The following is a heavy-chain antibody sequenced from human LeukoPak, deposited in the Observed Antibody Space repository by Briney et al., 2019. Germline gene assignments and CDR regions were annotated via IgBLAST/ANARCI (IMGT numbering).Heavy chain of an antibody. CDR2: ISGSGGST. Sequence: GGSLRLSCAASGFTFSSYAMSWVRQVPGKGLEWVSAISGSGGSTYYADSVKGRFTISRDNSKNTLYLQMNSLRAEDTAVYYCAKDEKKDYGDYVDYWGQGTLVTVSS. CDR1: GFTFSSYA. CDR3: AKDEKKDYGDYVDY. D-gene: IGHD4-17*01. V-gene: IGHV3-23*01. J-gene: IGHJ4*02.